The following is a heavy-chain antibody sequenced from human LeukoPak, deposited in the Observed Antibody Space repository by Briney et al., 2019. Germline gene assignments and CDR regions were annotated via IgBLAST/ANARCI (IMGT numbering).Heavy chain of an antibody. V-gene: IGHV1-69*01. D-gene: IGHD1-1*01. CDR3: ARDPAANEGDFDY. CDR2: IIPIFGTA. CDR1: GGTFSSYA. Sequence: ASVKVSCKASGGTFSSYAISWVRQAPGQGLEWMGGIIPIFGTANYAQKFQGRVTITADESTSTAYMELSSLRSEDTAVYYCARDPAANEGDFDYWGQGTLVTVSS. J-gene: IGHJ4*02.